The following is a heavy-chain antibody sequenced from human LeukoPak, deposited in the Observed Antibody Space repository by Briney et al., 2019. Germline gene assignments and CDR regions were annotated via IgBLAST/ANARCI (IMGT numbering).Heavy chain of an antibody. D-gene: IGHD3-16*01. CDR2: IGDAGT. J-gene: IGHJ3*01. V-gene: IGHV3-23*01. CDR1: GFTFNDFA. CDR3: AKNLGPFDV. Sequence: PGGSLRLSCAASGFTFNDFAMTWVRQAPGKGLEWVSSIGDAGTYYADSVKGRFTISRDNSKNMLSLQLNSLRAGDTAMYYCAKNLGPFDVRGQGTMVTVSS.